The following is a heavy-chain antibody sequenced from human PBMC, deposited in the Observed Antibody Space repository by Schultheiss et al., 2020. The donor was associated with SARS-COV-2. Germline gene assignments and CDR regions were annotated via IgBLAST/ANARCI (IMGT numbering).Heavy chain of an antibody. Sequence: GGSLRLSCAASGFTVSSNYMSWVRQAPGKGLEWVANIKQDGSEKYYVDSVKGRFTISRDNSKNTLYLQMNSLGAGDTAVYYCARDQNGYGINVYYFDYWGQGTLVTVSS. D-gene: IGHD5-12*01. CDR1: GFTVSSNY. CDR2: IKQDGSEK. J-gene: IGHJ4*02. CDR3: ARDQNGYGINVYYFDY. V-gene: IGHV3-7*01.